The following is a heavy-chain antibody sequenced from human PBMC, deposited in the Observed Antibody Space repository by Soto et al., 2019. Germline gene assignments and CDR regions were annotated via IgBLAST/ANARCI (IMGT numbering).Heavy chain of an antibody. Sequence: VGSLRLSCAASGFTFSDYYMSWIRQAPGKGLEWVSSISKSGSTIHYADSVKGRFTVSRDNAKKSVYLQMNSLRVEDMAVYYCARETPLVAVTPEFDYWGQGTRVTVSS. CDR2: ISKSGSTI. CDR1: GFTFSDYY. CDR3: ARETPLVAVTPEFDY. J-gene: IGHJ4*02. V-gene: IGHV3-11*01. D-gene: IGHD2-15*01.